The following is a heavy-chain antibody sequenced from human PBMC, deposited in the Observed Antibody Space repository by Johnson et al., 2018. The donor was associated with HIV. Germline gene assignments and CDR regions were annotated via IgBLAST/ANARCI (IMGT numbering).Heavy chain of an antibody. Sequence: VQLVESGGGLVQPGGSLRLSCAASGFTFSSYWMNWVRQAPGKGLEWVANIEQDGSEKYYVDSVKGRFTISRDNAKNSLYLQMNSLSAEDTAVYYCAKDTYYYDSSGYYRDAFDIWGQGTMVTVSS. J-gene: IGHJ3*02. D-gene: IGHD3-22*01. CDR2: IEQDGSEK. CDR1: GFTFSSYW. V-gene: IGHV3-7*01. CDR3: AKDTYYYDSSGYYRDAFDI.